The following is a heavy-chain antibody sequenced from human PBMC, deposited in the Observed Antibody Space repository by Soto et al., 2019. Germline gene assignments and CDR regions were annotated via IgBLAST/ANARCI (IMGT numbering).Heavy chain of an antibody. CDR2: IYYSGST. Sequence: QLQLQESGPGLVKPSETLSLTCTVSGGSISSSSYYWGWIRQPPGKGLEWIGSIYYSGSTYYNPSLKSRVTISVDTSKNQFSLKLSSVTAADTAVYYCARLWPHYYGSGSYRYLDYYYGMDVW. CDR1: GGSISSSSYY. V-gene: IGHV4-39*01. CDR3: ARLWPHYYGSGSYRYLDYYYGMDV. D-gene: IGHD3-10*01. J-gene: IGHJ6*01.